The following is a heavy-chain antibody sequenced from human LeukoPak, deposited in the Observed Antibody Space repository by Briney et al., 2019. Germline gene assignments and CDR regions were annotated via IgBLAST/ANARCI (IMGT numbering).Heavy chain of an antibody. J-gene: IGHJ5*02. CDR1: GGSISSYY. Sequence: SETLPLTCTVSGGSISSYYWSWIRQPAGKGLEWIGRIYTSGSTNYNPSLKSRVTMSVDTSKNQFSLKLSSVTAADTAVYYCARSSGWSSDNWFDPWGQGTLVTVSS. V-gene: IGHV4-4*07. CDR3: ARSSGWSSDNWFDP. D-gene: IGHD6-19*01. CDR2: IYTSGST.